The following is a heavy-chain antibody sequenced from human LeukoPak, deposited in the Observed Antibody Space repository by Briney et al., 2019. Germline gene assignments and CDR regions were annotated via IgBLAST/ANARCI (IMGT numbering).Heavy chain of an antibody. Sequence: PSQTLSLTCTVSGGSISSGSHYWSWIRQPAGKGLEWIGRIYTSGSTNYNPSLKSRVTISVDRSKNQFSLKLSSVTAADTAVYYCARGVMVRGVIISAFDIWGQGTMVTVSS. V-gene: IGHV4-61*02. CDR2: IYTSGST. J-gene: IGHJ3*02. D-gene: IGHD3-10*01. CDR3: ARGVMVRGVIISAFDI. CDR1: GGSISSGSHY.